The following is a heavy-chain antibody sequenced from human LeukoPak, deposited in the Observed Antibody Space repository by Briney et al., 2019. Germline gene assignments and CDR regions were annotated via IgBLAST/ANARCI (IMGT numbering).Heavy chain of an antibody. Sequence: SETLSLTCAVYGGSFSGYYWSWIRQPPGKGLEWIGEINHSGSTNYNPSLKSRVTISVDTSKNQFSLQLNSVTPEDTAVYYCARGGPSHYYWYFDLWGRGTLVTVSS. CDR2: INHSGST. CDR3: ARGGPSHYYWYFDL. D-gene: IGHD5-12*01. V-gene: IGHV4-34*01. CDR1: GGSFSGYY. J-gene: IGHJ2*01.